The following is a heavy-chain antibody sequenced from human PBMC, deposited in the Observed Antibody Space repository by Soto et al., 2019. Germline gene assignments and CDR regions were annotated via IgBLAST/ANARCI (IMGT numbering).Heavy chain of an antibody. J-gene: IGHJ4*02. Sequence: GGSLRLSCAASGFTFSTYAMSWVRQSPGKGLEWVSSFSGPGGGPYYADSVKGRFTISRDDSKNTLYLQMNSLRAEDTAVYYCAREQYSMGRGVIPYWGQGTLVTVSS. D-gene: IGHD3-10*01. CDR2: FSGPGGGP. CDR3: AREQYSMGRGVIPY. CDR1: GFTFSTYA. V-gene: IGHV3-23*01.